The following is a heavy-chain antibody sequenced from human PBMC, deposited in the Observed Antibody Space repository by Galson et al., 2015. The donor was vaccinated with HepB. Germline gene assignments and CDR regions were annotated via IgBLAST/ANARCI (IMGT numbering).Heavy chain of an antibody. CDR2: ISSSSSYI. Sequence: SLRLSCAASGFTFSSYSMNWVRQAPGKGLEWVSSISSSSSYIYYADSVKGRFTISRDNAKNSLYLQMNSLRAEDTAVYYCARAEITIPRKGGPRGNDYWGQGTLVTVSS. V-gene: IGHV3-21*01. D-gene: IGHD3-3*01. CDR1: GFTFSSYS. J-gene: IGHJ4*02. CDR3: ARAEITIPRKGGPRGNDY.